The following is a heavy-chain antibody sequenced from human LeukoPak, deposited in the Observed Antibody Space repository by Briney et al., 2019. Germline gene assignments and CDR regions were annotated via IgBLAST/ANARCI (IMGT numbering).Heavy chain of an antibody. CDR1: GYSFTSHW. CDR2: IYPGDSDT. Sequence: GESLKISCKGSGYSFTSHWIGWVRQIPGKGLEWMGIIYPGDSDTRYSPSFQGQVTISADKSISTAYLQWSSLKASDTAMYYCALHYRVATIDYWGQGTLVTVSS. CDR3: ALHYRVATIDY. V-gene: IGHV5-51*01. D-gene: IGHD5-24*01. J-gene: IGHJ4*02.